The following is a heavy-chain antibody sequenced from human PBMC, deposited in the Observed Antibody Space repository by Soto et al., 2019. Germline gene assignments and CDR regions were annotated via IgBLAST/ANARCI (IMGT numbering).Heavy chain of an antibody. V-gene: IGHV3-9*01. CDR1: GFTFDDYA. CDR3: AKDTYPYSSSWRTIFDY. CDR2: ISWNSGSI. J-gene: IGHJ4*02. Sequence: GGSLRLSCAASGFTFDDYAMHWVRQAPGKGLEWVSGISWNSGSIGYADSVKGRFTISRDNAKNSLYLQMNSLRAEDTALYYCAKDTYPYSSSWRTIFDYWGQGTLVTVSS. D-gene: IGHD6-13*01.